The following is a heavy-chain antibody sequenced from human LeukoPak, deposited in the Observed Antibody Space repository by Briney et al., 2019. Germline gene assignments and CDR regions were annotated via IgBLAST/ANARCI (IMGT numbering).Heavy chain of an antibody. CDR2: ISAYNGNT. Sequence: ASVKVSCKASGYTFTSYGISWVRQAPGQGLEWMGWISAYNGNTNYAQKLQGRVTMPTDTSTSTAYMELRSLRSDDTAVYYCAIQTYYYDSSGYIKGLGFGYWGQGTLVTVSS. D-gene: IGHD3-22*01. CDR1: GYTFTSYG. CDR3: AIQTYYYDSSGYIKGLGFGY. V-gene: IGHV1-18*01. J-gene: IGHJ4*02.